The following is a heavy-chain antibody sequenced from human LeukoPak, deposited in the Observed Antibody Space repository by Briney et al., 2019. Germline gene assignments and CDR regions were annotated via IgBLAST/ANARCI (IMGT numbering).Heavy chain of an antibody. V-gene: IGHV1-2*02. Sequence: RRASVTVSCKASGYTFTGYYMHWVRQAPGQGLEWMGWINPNSGGTNYAQKFQGRVTMTRDTSISTAYMELSRLRSDDTAVYYCARDIQDITIFGVAKYYYYYMDVWGKGTTVTVSS. CDR3: ARDIQDITIFGVAKYYYYYMDV. CDR2: INPNSGGT. CDR1: GYTFTGYY. J-gene: IGHJ6*03. D-gene: IGHD3-3*01.